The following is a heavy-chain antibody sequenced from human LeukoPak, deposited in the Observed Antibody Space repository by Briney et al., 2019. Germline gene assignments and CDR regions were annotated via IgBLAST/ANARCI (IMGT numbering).Heavy chain of an antibody. Sequence: ASETLSLTCTVSGGSISSYYWSWVRQPPGKGLEWIGYIYYSGSTNYNPSLKSRVTISVDTSKNQFSLKLSSVTAADTAVYYCARDGGSYFDYWGQGTLVTVSS. CDR2: IYYSGST. CDR3: ARDGGSYFDY. V-gene: IGHV4-59*01. D-gene: IGHD1-26*01. CDR1: GGSISSYY. J-gene: IGHJ4*02.